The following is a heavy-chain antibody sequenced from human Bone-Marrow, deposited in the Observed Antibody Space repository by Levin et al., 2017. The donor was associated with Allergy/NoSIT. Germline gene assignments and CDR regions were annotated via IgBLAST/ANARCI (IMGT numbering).Heavy chain of an antibody. J-gene: IGHJ3*01. V-gene: IGHV4-59*08. CDR2: IYYTGVT. CDR1: GGSISTYY. D-gene: IGHD4-17*01. CDR3: ARHGDTLDYGDDVSGDAFDV. Sequence: PSETLSLTCTISGGSISTYYWSWIRQPPGKGLEWIGSIYYTGVTDYSPSLNSRVTISLATSKNQFSLQLRAVTAADTAVYYCARHGDTLDYGDDVSGDAFDVWGQGTRVTVSS.